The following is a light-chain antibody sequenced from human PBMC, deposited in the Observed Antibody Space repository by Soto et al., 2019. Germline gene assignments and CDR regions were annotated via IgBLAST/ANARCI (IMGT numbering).Light chain of an antibody. J-gene: IGLJ1*01. CDR1: NIGDKG. CDR3: QVWDRSSEHYV. CDR2: DDS. V-gene: IGLV3-21*02. Sequence: SYELTQPPSVSVAPGQTARITCGGNNIGDKGVHWYQQKPGQAPVLVVFDDSDRPSGIPERFSGSNSGDTATLTISGVEAGDEADYFCQVWDRSSEHYVFGTGTKATVL.